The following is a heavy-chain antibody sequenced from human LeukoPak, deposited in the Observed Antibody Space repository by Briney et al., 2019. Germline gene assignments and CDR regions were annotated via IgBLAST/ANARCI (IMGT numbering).Heavy chain of an antibody. Sequence: SETLSHTCTVSGGSISSYYRSWIRQPPGKGLEWIGYIYYSGSTNYNPSLESRVTISVDTSKNQFSLKLSSVTAADTAVYYCARSLTVRYFDYWGQGTLVTVSS. CDR2: IYYSGST. CDR3: ARSLTVRYFDY. V-gene: IGHV4-59*01. D-gene: IGHD4-17*01. CDR1: GGSISSYY. J-gene: IGHJ4*02.